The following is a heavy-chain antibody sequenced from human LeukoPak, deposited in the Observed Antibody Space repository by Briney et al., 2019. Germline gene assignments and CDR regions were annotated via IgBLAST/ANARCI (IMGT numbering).Heavy chain of an antibody. CDR1: GFTFKNAW. J-gene: IGHJ3*01. Sequence: PGGSLRLSCAGSGFTFKNAWMSWVRQAPGKGLEWVGRVRSKSDGGTTDYAAPVKGRFTISRDDSKNTLYLQMNSLKTEDTAVYYCATYNSRDAFDFWGQGTMVTVSS. CDR2: VRSKSDGGTT. D-gene: IGHD2/OR15-2a*01. V-gene: IGHV3-15*01. CDR3: ATYNSRDAFDF.